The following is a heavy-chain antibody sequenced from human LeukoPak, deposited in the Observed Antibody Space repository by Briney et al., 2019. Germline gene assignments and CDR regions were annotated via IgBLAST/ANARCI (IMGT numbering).Heavy chain of an antibody. V-gene: IGHV3-23*01. CDR3: AHIFFYGSESYGDY. CDR2: ISGSGGST. D-gene: IGHD3-10*01. CDR1: GFTFSSYA. Sequence: PGGSLRLSCAASGFTFSSYAMSWVRQAPGKGLEWVSAISGSGGSTYYADSVKGRFTISRDNSKNTLSLQMNSLRVEDTAVYYCAHIFFYGSESYGDYWGQGTLVTVSS. J-gene: IGHJ4*02.